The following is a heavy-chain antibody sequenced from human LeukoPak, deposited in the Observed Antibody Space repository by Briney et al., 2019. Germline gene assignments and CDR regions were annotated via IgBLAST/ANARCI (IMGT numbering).Heavy chain of an antibody. Sequence: TGGSLRLSCAASGFTVSSNYMSWVRQAPGKGLEWVSVIYSGGSTYYADSVKGRFTISRDNSKNTLYLQMNSLRAEDTAVYCCARPLMTTVTNDAFDIWGQGTMVTVSS. CDR1: GFTVSSNY. V-gene: IGHV3-66*04. D-gene: IGHD4-17*01. CDR2: IYSGGST. J-gene: IGHJ3*02. CDR3: ARPLMTTVTNDAFDI.